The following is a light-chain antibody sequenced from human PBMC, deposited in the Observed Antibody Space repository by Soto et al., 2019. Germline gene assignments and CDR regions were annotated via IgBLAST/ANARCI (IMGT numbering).Light chain of an antibody. V-gene: IGLV1-47*02. CDR1: SSNIGSNY. CDR2: SNN. CDR3: AAWDDSLSGPV. Sequence: QSVLTQPPSASGTPGQRVTISCSGSSSNIGSNYVYWYQQLPGTAPKLLIYSNNQRPSGVPDRFSGSTSCTSASLAISGLRSEDEADYYCAAWDDSLSGPVFGGGTKLTVL. J-gene: IGLJ2*01.